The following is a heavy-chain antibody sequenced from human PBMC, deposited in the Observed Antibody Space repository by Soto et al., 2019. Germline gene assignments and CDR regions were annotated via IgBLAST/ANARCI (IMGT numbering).Heavy chain of an antibody. V-gene: IGHV3-23*01. CDR1: GFTFSSYA. CDR3: AKDHWGDIVVVPDWFDP. Sequence: GGSLRLSCAASGFTFSSYAMSWVRQAPGKGLEWVSAISGSGGSTYYADSVKGRFTISRDNSKNTLYLQMNSLRAEDTAVYYCAKDHWGDIVVVPDWFDPWGQGTLVTISS. CDR2: ISGSGGST. D-gene: IGHD2-2*01. J-gene: IGHJ5*02.